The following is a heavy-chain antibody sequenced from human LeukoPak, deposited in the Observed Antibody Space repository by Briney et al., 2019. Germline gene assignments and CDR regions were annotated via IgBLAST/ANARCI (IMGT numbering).Heavy chain of an antibody. CDR3: ARYSGGPAYYYYGMDV. D-gene: IGHD1-26*01. J-gene: IGHJ6*02. CDR2: ISTYNGNT. Sequence: SLSPSSAPSLYTPTADGISSGRQAPGQGVWWRGWISTYNGNTNYAQTLQGRVTMSTDTSTSTAYMELRSLRSDDTAVYYCARYSGGPAYYYYGMDVWGQGTTVTVSS. V-gene: IGHV1-18*01. CDR1: LYTPTADG.